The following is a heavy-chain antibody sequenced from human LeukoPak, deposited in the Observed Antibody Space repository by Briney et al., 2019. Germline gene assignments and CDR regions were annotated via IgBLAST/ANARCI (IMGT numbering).Heavy chain of an antibody. CDR1: GYTLTELS. V-gene: IGHV1-24*01. J-gene: IGHJ6*02. CDR2: FDPEDGET. Sequence: ASVKVSCKVSGYTLTELSMHWVRQAPGKGLEWMGGFDPEDGETIYAQKFQGRVTMTEDTSTDTAYMELSSLRSEDTAVYYCATVSEGVVVPAGAYYYYYGMDVWGQGTTVTVSS. D-gene: IGHD2-2*01. CDR3: ATVSEGVVVPAGAYYYYYGMDV.